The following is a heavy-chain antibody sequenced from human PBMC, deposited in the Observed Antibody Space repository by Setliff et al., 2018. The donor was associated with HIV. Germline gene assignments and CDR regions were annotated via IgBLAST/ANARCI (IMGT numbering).Heavy chain of an antibody. J-gene: IGHJ2*01. D-gene: IGHD3-10*01. CDR1: GGSLSGYY. CDR3: AREGGQGYSGSGSFYHRNFDL. CDR2: INQSGNT. V-gene: IGHV4-34*01. Sequence: NPSETLSLTCAVYGGSLSGYYWSWVRQSPGRGLEWIGEINQSGNTNFNPSLKSRLIISVDTSKSQFSLKLTSVTAVDTALYYCAREGGQGYSGSGSFYHRNFDLWGRGTLVTVSS.